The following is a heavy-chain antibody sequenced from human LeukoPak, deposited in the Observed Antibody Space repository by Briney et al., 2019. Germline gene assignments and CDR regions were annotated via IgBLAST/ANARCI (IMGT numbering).Heavy chain of an antibody. Sequence: GGSLRLSCAVSGFTLSNYWLHWVRQAPGKGLVWVSLVSSDGATTTYADSVKGRFTISRDNVNSTVYLQMSSLRAEDTAVYYCARAVGGLLDYWGQGTLVTVSS. V-gene: IGHV3-74*01. CDR3: ARAVGGLLDY. CDR1: GFTLSNYW. CDR2: VSSDGATT. J-gene: IGHJ4*02. D-gene: IGHD2-15*01.